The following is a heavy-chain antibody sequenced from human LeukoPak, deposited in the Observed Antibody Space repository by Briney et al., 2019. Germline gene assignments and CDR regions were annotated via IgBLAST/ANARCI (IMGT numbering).Heavy chain of an antibody. CDR3: ARDPIDGNYYFDY. CDR1: GYTFTSYG. D-gene: IGHD5-24*01. Sequence: ASVKVSCKASGYTFTSYGISWVRQAPGQGLEWMGWISGYNGNTNYAQKLQGRVTMTTDTSTSTDYMELTSLISDDTAVYYCARDPIDGNYYFDYWGQGTLVTVAS. CDR2: ISGYNGNT. V-gene: IGHV1-18*01. J-gene: IGHJ4*02.